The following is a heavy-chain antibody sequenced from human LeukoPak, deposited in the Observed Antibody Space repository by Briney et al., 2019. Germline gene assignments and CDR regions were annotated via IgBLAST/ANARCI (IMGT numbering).Heavy chain of an antibody. J-gene: IGHJ4*02. CDR3: AKDAWSDIVVVPAAGFFDY. V-gene: IGHV3-30*02. CDR2: IRYDGSNK. Sequence: GRSLTLSCAASGFTFSSSAMHWVRQAPGKGLEWVAFIRYDGSNKYYADSVKGRFTISRDNSKNTLYLQMNSLRAEDTAVYYCAKDAWSDIVVVPAAGFFDYWGQGTLVTVSS. D-gene: IGHD2-2*01. CDR1: GFTFSSSA.